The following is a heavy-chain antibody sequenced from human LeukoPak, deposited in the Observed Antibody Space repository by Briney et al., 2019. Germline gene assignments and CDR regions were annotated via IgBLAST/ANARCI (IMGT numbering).Heavy chain of an antibody. D-gene: IGHD3-22*01. CDR1: GITLRNYA. J-gene: IGHJ4*02. V-gene: IGHV3-23*01. CDR2: ISGSGTNT. CDR3: AKTYYYDSSGYYYLDY. Sequence: PGGSLRLSCAASGITLRNYAMSWVRQAPGKGLEWVSAISGSGTNTYYADSVKGRFTISRDNSKNTLYLQMNSLRAEDTAVYYCAKTYYYDSSGYYYLDYWGQGTLVTVSS.